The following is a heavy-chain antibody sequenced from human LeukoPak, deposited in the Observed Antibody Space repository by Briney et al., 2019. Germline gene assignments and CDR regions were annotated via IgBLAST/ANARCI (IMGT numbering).Heavy chain of an antibody. CDR1: GGSISSGRYY. CDR2: IYYSGST. CDR3: ARRPPALGAFDI. V-gene: IGHV4-39*01. J-gene: IGHJ3*02. Sequence: SETLSLTCSVSGGSISSGRYYWGWVRQSPGKGLEWIGSIYYSGSTYYNPSLKSRVTISADTSKNQFSLQLSSVTAADTAIYYCARRPPALGAFDIWGHGTMVTVSS.